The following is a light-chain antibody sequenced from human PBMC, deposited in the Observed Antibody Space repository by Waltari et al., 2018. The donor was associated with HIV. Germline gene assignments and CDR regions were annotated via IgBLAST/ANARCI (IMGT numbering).Light chain of an antibody. CDR1: SSDVGDYNY. V-gene: IGLV2-8*01. CDR2: EVN. CDR3: SSYGGNSNVV. Sequence: QSALTQPPSASGSPGQSVTISCTGTSSDVGDYNYVSWYQQHPGKAPKLMIFEVNKRSSGVPDRFSGSESGNTASLTVSGLQAEDEAEYFCSSYGGNSNVVFGGGTKLTVL. J-gene: IGLJ2*01.